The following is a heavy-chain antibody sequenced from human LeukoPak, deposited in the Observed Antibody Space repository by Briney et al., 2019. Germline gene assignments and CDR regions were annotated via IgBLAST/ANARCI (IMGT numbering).Heavy chain of an antibody. CDR2: IYYSGNT. CDR1: GATTNGGGYY. CDR3: ARGITIFGGGRYFDY. D-gene: IGHD3-3*01. Sequence: SETLSLTCAVSGATTNGGGYYWNWIRQHPGKGLEWIGYIYYSGNTNYNPSLKSRVTISIDTSKNEFSLKLSSLTAADTAVYYCARGITIFGGGRYFDYWGQGTLVTVSS. J-gene: IGHJ4*02. V-gene: IGHV4-31*11.